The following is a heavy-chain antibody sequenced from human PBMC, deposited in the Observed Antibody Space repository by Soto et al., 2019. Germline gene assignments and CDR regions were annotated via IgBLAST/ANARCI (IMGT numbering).Heavy chain of an antibody. D-gene: IGHD3-9*01. CDR3: ARGPRSRIHYDILTGFRNGYYYGMDV. CDR1: GYTFTSYG. CDR2: ISAYNGNT. V-gene: IGHV1-18*01. J-gene: IGHJ6*02. Sequence: ASVNVSCKASGYTFTSYGISWVRQAPGQGLEWMGWISAYNGNTNYAQKLQGRVTMTTDTSTSTAYMELRSLRSDDTAVYYCARGPRSRIHYDILTGFRNGYYYGMDVWGQGTTVTVSS.